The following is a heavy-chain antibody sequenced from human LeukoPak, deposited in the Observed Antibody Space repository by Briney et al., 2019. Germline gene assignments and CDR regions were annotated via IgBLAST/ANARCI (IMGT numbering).Heavy chain of an antibody. CDR3: ARRVTYYYDSSGYYYAPTTAYYFDY. J-gene: IGHJ4*02. D-gene: IGHD3-22*01. CDR2: INHSGST. V-gene: IGHV4-39*07. Sequence: SETLSLTCTVSGGSISTSRHYWGWIRRPPGKGLEWIGEINHSGSTNYNPSLKSRVTISVDTSKNQFSLKLSSVTAADTAVYYCARRVTYYYDSSGYYYAPTTAYYFDYWGQGTLVTVSS. CDR1: GGSISTSRHY.